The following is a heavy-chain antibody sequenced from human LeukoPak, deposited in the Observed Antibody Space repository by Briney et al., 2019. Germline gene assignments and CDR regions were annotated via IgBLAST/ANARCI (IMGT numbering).Heavy chain of an antibody. CDR2: IYYSGST. CDR1: GGSISSYY. Sequence: PSETLSLTCTVSGGSISSYYWSWIRQPPGKGLEWIGYIYYSGSTNYNPSLKSRVTISVDTSKNQFSLKLSSVTAADTAVYYCARASGSGSYYNPTFYYYYMDVWGKGTTVTISS. J-gene: IGHJ6*03. V-gene: IGHV4-59*01. D-gene: IGHD3-10*01. CDR3: ARASGSGSYYNPTFYYYYMDV.